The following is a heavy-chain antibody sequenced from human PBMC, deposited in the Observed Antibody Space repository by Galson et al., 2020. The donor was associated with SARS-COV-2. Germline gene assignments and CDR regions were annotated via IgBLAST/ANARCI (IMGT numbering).Heavy chain of an antibody. Sequence: GGSMRLSCAASGFTFSSYGMHWVRQAPGKGLEWVAVISYDGSNKYYADSVKGRFTISRDNSKNTLYLQMNSLRAEDTAVYYCAKDVHYYGSGSYYEYQYYFDYWGQGTLVTVSS. D-gene: IGHD3-10*01. CDR3: AKDVHYYGSGSYYEYQYYFDY. CDR2: ISYDGSNK. J-gene: IGHJ4*02. CDR1: GFTFSSYG. V-gene: IGHV3-30*18.